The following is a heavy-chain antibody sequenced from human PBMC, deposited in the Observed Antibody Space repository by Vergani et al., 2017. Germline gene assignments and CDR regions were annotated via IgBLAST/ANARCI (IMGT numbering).Heavy chain of an antibody. CDR3: VKDHPVFDE. Sequence: VQLLESGGDLVQPGGSLRLSCAASGFPFSTYGMHWVRQAPGKGLAWVAFIQKDGIDKFYADSVRGRFTISRDISKNTLYLEMNSLSAEDTALYHCVKDHPVFDEWGRGTLVSVS. V-gene: IGHV3-30*02. CDR1: GFPFSTYG. CDR2: IQKDGIDK. J-gene: IGHJ4*02.